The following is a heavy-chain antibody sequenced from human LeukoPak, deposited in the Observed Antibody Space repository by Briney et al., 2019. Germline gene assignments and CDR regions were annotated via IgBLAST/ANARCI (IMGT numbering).Heavy chain of an antibody. V-gene: IGHV4-59*01. Sequence: SETLSLTCTVSGGSINNYYWNWIRQPPGKGLEWIGYIHFSGSSRYNPSLKGRVTISVDTSKNQFSLKLTSVTAADTAVYYCARGNPFDLWGRGTLVTVSS. CDR3: ARGNPFDL. CDR1: GGSINNYY. J-gene: IGHJ2*01. CDR2: IHFSGSS.